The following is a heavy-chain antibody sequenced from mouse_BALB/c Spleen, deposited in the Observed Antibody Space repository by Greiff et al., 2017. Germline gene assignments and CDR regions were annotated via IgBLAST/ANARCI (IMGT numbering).Heavy chain of an antibody. CDR1: GFTFSSYG. V-gene: IGHV5-6-3*01. J-gene: IGHJ3*01. Sequence: EVMLVESGGGLVQPGGSLKLSCAASGFTFSSYGMSWVRQTPDKRLELVATINSNGGSTYYPDSVKGRFTISRDNAKNTLYLQMSSLKSEDTAMYYCARDRYYGSSWFAYWGQGTLVTVSA. CDR3: ARDRYYGSSWFAY. D-gene: IGHD1-1*01. CDR2: INSNGGST.